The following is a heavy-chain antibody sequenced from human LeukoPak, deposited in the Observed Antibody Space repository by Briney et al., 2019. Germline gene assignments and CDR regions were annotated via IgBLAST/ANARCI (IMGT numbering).Heavy chain of an antibody. J-gene: IGHJ4*02. V-gene: IGHV4-34*01. CDR3: ARGQGTVTTH. CDR1: GGSFSGYY. D-gene: IGHD4-17*01. Sequence: PSETLSLTCAVSGGSFSGYYWTWIRQPPGKGLEWVGEINHSGSANYNPSLKSRATISLDTSKNQFSLNLSSVTAADTAVYYCARGQGTVTTHWGQGTLVTVSS. CDR2: INHSGSA.